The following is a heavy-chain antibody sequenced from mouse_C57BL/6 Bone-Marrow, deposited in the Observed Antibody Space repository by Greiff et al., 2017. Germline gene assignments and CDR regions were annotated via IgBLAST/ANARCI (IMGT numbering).Heavy chain of an antibody. CDR1: GFNIKDDY. CDR3: TVTTVVATRGY. V-gene: IGHV14-4*01. D-gene: IGHD1-1*01. J-gene: IGHJ2*01. CDR2: IDPENGDT. Sequence: VQLKQSGAELVRPGASVTLSCTASGFNIKDDYMHWVKQRPEQGLEWIGWIDPENGDTEYASKFQGKATITADTSSNTAYLQLSSLTSEDTAVYYCTVTTVVATRGYWGQGTTLTVSS.